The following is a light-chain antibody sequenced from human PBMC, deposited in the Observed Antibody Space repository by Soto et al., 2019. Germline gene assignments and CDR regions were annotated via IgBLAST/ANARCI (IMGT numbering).Light chain of an antibody. CDR1: QSVTGN. V-gene: IGKV3-15*01. Sequence: EIVMTQSPATLSVSPGERATLSCRASQSVTGNLAWYQQKPGQAPRLLIYGASARATGIPARFNGSRSGTEFTLTISSLQSEDFACYYCQQYNNWPLTFGGGTKVEIK. CDR3: QQYNNWPLT. J-gene: IGKJ4*01. CDR2: GAS.